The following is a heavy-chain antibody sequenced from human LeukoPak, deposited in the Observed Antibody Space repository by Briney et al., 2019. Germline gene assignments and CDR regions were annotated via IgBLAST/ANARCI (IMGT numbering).Heavy chain of an antibody. D-gene: IGHD3-10*01. J-gene: IGHJ6*02. CDR3: ARGVFAGRYYYGMDV. V-gene: IGHV1-46*01. CDR1: GYTFTSYY. CDR2: INPSGGST. Sequence: ASVKVSCKASGYTFTSYYMHWVGQAPGQGLEWMGIINPSGGSTTYAQKFQGRVTMTRDTSTSTVYMELSSLRSEDTAVYYCARGVFAGRYYYGMDVWGQGTTVTVSS.